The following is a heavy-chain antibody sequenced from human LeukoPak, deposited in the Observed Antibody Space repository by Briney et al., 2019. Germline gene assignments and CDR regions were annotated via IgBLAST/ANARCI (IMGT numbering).Heavy chain of an antibody. CDR2: INHSGST. CDR1: GGSFSGYY. V-gene: IGHV4-34*01. J-gene: IGHJ4*02. Sequence: SETLSLTCAVYGGSFSGYYWSWIRQPPGKGLEWIGEINHSGSTNYNPSLKSRVTISVDTSKNQFSLKLSSVTAADTAVYYRASEVYSSSAYYFDYWGQGTLVTVSS. D-gene: IGHD6-6*01. CDR3: ASEVYSSSAYYFDY.